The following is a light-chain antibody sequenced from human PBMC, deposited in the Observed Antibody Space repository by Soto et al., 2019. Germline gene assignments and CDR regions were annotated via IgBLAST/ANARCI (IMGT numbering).Light chain of an antibody. CDR1: QSVSSSH. Sequence: EIVLTQSPDTLSLSPGDTVTLSCGASQSVSSSHIAWYQQKPGQAPRLLIYDASKRATGIPARFSGSGFGTDFTLTISSLEPEDFAVYYCQQRSKWRTFGQGTKVDIK. CDR2: DAS. CDR3: QQRSKWRT. J-gene: IGKJ1*01. V-gene: IGKV3D-20*02.